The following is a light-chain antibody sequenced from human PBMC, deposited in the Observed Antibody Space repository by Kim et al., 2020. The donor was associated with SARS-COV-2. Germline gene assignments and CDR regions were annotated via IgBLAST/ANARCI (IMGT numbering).Light chain of an antibody. J-gene: IGLJ3*02. V-gene: IGLV1-51*01. Sequence: SVLTQPPSVSAAPGQRVTISCSGGTSNIRNNLVSWYQHLPGTAPKVLIYKDNKRPSGVPGRFSASKSGTSATLAITGLQTGDEGDYYCGTWDDRLDAGVFGGGTTLTVL. CDR2: KDN. CDR1: TSNIRNNL. CDR3: GTWDDRLDAGV.